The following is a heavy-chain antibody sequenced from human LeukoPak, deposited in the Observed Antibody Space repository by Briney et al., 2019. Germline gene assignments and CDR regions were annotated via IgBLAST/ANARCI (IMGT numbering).Heavy chain of an antibody. Sequence: PGGSLRLSCAASGFTFSSYAMSWVRQAPGKGLEWVSAISGSGVYTHYADSVKGRFTISRDNSKNTLYLQMNSLRAEDTAVYYCAKDHGSGSGSYSCGPFDYWGQGTLVTVSS. J-gene: IGHJ4*02. V-gene: IGHV3-23*01. CDR1: GFTFSSYA. CDR2: ISGSGVYT. D-gene: IGHD3-10*01. CDR3: AKDHGSGSGSYSCGPFDY.